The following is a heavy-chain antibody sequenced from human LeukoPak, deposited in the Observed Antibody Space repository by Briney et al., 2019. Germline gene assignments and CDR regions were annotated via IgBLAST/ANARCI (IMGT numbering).Heavy chain of an antibody. CDR1: GGTFSSYA. V-gene: IGHV1-69*05. Sequence: SVKVSCKASGGTFSSYAISWVRQAPGQGLEWMGRIIPIFGTANYAQKFQGRVTITTDESTSTASMELSSLRSEDTAVYYCARSSSSWYEGPPFDPWGQGTLVTVSS. J-gene: IGHJ5*02. CDR3: ARSSSSWYEGPPFDP. D-gene: IGHD6-13*01. CDR2: IIPIFGTA.